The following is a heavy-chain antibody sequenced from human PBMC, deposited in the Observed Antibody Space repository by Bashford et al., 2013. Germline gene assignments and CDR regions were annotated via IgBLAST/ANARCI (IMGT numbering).Heavy chain of an antibody. CDR3: ARGLRASSTSYVAFDL. CDR2: IHNSGST. D-gene: IGHD2-2*01. V-gene: IGHV4-61*05. J-gene: IGHJ4*02. CDR1: GGSISSTSYY. Sequence: TLSLTCTVSGGSISSTSYYWGWIRQPPGKGLEWIGYIHNSGSTNYSPSLKSRVTMSVDTSKNQFSLTLSSVTAADTAVYYCARGLRASSTSYVAFDLWGQGMLVTVSS.